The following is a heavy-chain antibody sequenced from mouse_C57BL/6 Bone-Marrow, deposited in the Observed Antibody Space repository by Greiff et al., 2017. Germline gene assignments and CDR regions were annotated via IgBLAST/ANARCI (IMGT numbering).Heavy chain of an antibody. CDR1: GYTFTSYW. D-gene: IGHD4-1*01. Sequence: QVQLQQPGAELVKPGASVKMSCKASGYTFTSYWITWVKQRPGQGLEWIGDIYPGSGSTNYNEKFKSKATLTVDTSSSTAYMQLSSLTSEDSAVYYCARSRGSNWDAMDYWGPGTSVTVSS. V-gene: IGHV1-55*01. J-gene: IGHJ4*01. CDR2: IYPGSGST. CDR3: ARSRGSNWDAMDY.